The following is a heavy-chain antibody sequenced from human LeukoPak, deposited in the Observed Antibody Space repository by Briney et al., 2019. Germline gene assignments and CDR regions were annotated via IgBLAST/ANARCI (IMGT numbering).Heavy chain of an antibody. CDR1: GGTFSSYA. J-gene: IGHJ6*03. V-gene: IGHV1-69*05. CDR2: IIPIFGTA. Sequence: ASVKVSCKASGGTFSSYAISWVRQAPGQGLEWMGGIIPIFGTANYARKFQGRVTITTDESTSTAYMELSSLRSEDTAVYYCARTPILAMVRGVIGGARGYYYYMDVWGKGTTVTVSS. D-gene: IGHD3-10*01. CDR3: ARTPILAMVRGVIGGARGYYYYMDV.